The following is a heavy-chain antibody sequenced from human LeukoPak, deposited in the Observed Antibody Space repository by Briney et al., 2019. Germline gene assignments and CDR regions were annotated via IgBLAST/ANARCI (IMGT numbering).Heavy chain of an antibody. CDR3: ARGGGSGYYYFAPIWYFDY. CDR2: INHSGST. V-gene: IGHV4-34*01. CDR1: GGSFSGYY. J-gene: IGHJ4*02. Sequence: PSETLSLTCAVYGGSFSGYYWSWIRQPPGKGLEWIGEINHSGSTNYNPSLKSRVTISVDTSKNQFSLKLSSVTAADTAVYYCARGGGSGYYYFAPIWYFDYWGQGTLVTVSS. D-gene: IGHD3-22*01.